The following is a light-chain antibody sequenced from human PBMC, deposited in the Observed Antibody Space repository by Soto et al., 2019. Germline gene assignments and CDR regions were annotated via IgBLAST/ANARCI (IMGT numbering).Light chain of an antibody. V-gene: IGKV3-20*01. J-gene: IGKJ5*01. CDR3: QQYDVSPIT. CDR1: QSVRSER. Sequence: EIVLTQSPDTLSLSPGERSTLSFSASQSVRSERLAWYQHKRGQAPRLVIFDASSRATGIPERFSGSGSGTDFTLTITRLEPEDFAVYFCQQYDVSPITFGLGTRLEIK. CDR2: DAS.